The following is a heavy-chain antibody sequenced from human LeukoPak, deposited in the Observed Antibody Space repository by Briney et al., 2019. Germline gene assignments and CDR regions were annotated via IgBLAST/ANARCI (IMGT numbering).Heavy chain of an antibody. D-gene: IGHD6-19*01. V-gene: IGHV1-69*13. Sequence: ASVKVSCKASGGTFSSYAISWVRQAPGQGLEWMGGIIPIFGTANYAQKFQGRVTITADESTSTAYMELSSLRSEDTAVYYCARRSSGWYTLDYWGQGTLVTVSS. CDR3: ARRSSGWYTLDY. CDR1: GGTFSSYA. CDR2: IIPIFGTA. J-gene: IGHJ4*02.